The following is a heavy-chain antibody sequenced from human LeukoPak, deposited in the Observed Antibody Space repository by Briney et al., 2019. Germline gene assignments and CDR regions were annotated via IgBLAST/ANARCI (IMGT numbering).Heavy chain of an antibody. CDR3: AREYYYDSSGYQGY. J-gene: IGHJ4*02. Sequence: GASVKVSCKASGYTFTGYYMHWVRQAPGQGLEWMGWINPNSGGTNYAQKFQGRVTMTRDTSISTAYMELSRLRSDDTAVYYCAREYYYDSSGYQGYWGQGTLVTVSS. CDR2: INPNSGGT. D-gene: IGHD3-22*01. V-gene: IGHV1-2*02. CDR1: GYTFTGYY.